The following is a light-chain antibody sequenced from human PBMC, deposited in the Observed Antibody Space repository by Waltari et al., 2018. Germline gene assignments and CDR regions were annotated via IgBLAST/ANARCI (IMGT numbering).Light chain of an antibody. J-gene: IGLJ1*01. CDR3: SSFASGDTHV. CDR1: SSDVGGYKF. Sequence: QSALTQPASVSGSPGQSITISCTGTSSDVGGYKFVSWYQQHPDKAPKLVIFDVSNRPSVFSRRFSASKSGNTASLTISGLQPEDEADYYCSSFASGDTHVFGTGTKLTVL. CDR2: DVS. V-gene: IGLV2-14*03.